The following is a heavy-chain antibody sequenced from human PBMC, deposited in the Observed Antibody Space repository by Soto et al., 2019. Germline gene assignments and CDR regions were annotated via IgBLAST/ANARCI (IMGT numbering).Heavy chain of an antibody. Sequence: SETLSRPCTCSGGSSSSYYWSWIRQPPGKGLEWIGYLYYSGSTNYNPSLKSRVTISVDTSKNQFSLKLSSVTAADTAVYYCASSLKSYYTSSGYFQHWGQGALVT. D-gene: IGHD1-26*01. CDR2: LYYSGST. V-gene: IGHV4-59*01. CDR1: GGSSSSYY. CDR3: ASSLKSYYTSSGYFQH. J-gene: IGHJ1*01.